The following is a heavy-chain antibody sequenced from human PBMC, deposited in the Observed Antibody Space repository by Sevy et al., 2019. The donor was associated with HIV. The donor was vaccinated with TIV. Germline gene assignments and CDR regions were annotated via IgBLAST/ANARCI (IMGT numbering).Heavy chain of an antibody. CDR3: ARARRPETNYFCMDV. J-gene: IGHJ6*03. D-gene: IGHD3-3*01. Sequence: TLSLTCDVSDFSISNNFYWGWIRQPPGKGLEWIGSIYHSGTTYYSPTLNSRVTISVDMSNNQFALRLTSVTAADTAVYYCARARRPETNYFCMDVWGKGTTVTVSS. V-gene: IGHV4-38-2*01. CDR1: DFSISNNFY. CDR2: IYHSGTT.